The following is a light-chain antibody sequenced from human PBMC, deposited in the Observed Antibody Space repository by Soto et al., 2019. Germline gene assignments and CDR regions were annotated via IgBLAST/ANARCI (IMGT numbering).Light chain of an antibody. CDR3: QQINSYT. CDR2: AAS. CDR1: QGISSY. V-gene: IGKV1-9*01. J-gene: IGKJ4*01. Sequence: DIQLTQSPSFLSASVGDRVTITCRASQGISSYLAWYQQKPGKAPKLLIYAASTLQSGVPSRFSGSGSGTEFTLTISSLQPEHFATYYCQQINSYTFGGGKKV.